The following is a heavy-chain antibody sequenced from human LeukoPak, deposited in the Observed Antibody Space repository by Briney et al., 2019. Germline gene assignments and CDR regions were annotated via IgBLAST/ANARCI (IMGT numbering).Heavy chain of an antibody. J-gene: IGHJ3*02. CDR1: GFTFNNAW. Sequence: GGSLRLSCAASGFTFNNAWMNWVRQAPGRGLEWVSVIYSGGSTYYADSVKGRFSISRDKSKNTLYLQMNSLRVEDTALYYCAREMYCSGGSCYGDAFDIWGQGTMVTVSS. D-gene: IGHD2-15*01. V-gene: IGHV3-66*01. CDR2: IYSGGST. CDR3: AREMYCSGGSCYGDAFDI.